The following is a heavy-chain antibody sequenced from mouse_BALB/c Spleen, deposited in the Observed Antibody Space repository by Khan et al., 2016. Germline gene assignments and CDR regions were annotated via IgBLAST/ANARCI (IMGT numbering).Heavy chain of an antibody. V-gene: IGHV5-6-5*01. CDR2: ISTGDST. Sequence: EVELVESGGGLVKPGGSLKLSCAASGFTFRNYAMSWVRQTPETRLEWVAPISTGDSTYYGDCVKCRFTISRVSARNILYLQMSSLRSEDTAMFYCAREDYGNCGDYFDYWGQGTTLTVSS. J-gene: IGHJ2*01. CDR3: AREDYGNCGDYFDY. D-gene: IGHD2-1*01. CDR1: GFTFRNYA.